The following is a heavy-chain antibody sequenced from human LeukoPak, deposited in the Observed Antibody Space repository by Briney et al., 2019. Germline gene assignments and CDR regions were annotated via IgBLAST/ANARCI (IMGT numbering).Heavy chain of an antibody. J-gene: IGHJ4*02. Sequence: GGSLRLSCAASGFTFSSYAMSCVRQAPGKGLEWVSAISGSGGSTYYADSVKGRFTISRDNSKNTLYLQMNSLRAEDTAVYYCARRQRGDLDYWGQGTLVTVSS. CDR2: ISGSGGST. V-gene: IGHV3-23*01. CDR3: ARRQRGDLDY. CDR1: GFTFSSYA. D-gene: IGHD2-21*02.